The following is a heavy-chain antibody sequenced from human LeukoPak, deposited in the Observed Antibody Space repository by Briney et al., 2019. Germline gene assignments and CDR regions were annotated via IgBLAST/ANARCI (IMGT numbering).Heavy chain of an antibody. J-gene: IGHJ4*02. CDR1: GFTVSTNY. V-gene: IGHV3-7*05. D-gene: IGHD6-13*01. CDR3: ARDWGAAGLWDY. CDR2: IKEDGSEK. Sequence: PGGSLRLSCGASGFTVSTNYMSWVRQAPGKGLEGVANIKEDGSEKDYVDSVKGRFTISRDNAKNSLYLQMNSLRAEDTAIYYCARDWGAAGLWDYWGQGTLVTVSS.